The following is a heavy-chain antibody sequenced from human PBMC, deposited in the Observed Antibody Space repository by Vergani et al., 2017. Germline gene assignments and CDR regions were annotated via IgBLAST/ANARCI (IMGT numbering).Heavy chain of an antibody. Sequence: QVQLQESGPGLVKPSQTLSLTCTVSGGSISSGSYYWSWIRQPAGKGLEWIGRIYTSGSTNYNPSLKSRVTMSVDTSKNQFSLKLSSVTAADTAVYYCAREKIKVTTNKSYYYYMDVWGKGP. D-gene: IGHD4-11*01. CDR2: IYTSGST. V-gene: IGHV4-61*02. J-gene: IGHJ6*03. CDR1: GGSISSGSYY. CDR3: AREKIKVTTNKSYYYYMDV.